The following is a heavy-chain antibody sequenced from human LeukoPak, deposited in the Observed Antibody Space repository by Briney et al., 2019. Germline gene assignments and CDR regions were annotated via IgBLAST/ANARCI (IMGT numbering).Heavy chain of an antibody. CDR1: GGSISSGGYY. J-gene: IGHJ4*02. CDR2: IYHSGST. D-gene: IGHD6-19*01. V-gene: IGHV4-30-2*01. CDR3: AKDPVHGIAVAGSGYFDY. Sequence: SETLSLTCTVSGGSISSGGYYWSWIRQPPGKGLEWIGYIYHSGSTYYNPSLKSRVTISVDRSKNQFSLKLSSVTAVDTAVYYCAKDPVHGIAVAGSGYFDYWGQGTLVTVSS.